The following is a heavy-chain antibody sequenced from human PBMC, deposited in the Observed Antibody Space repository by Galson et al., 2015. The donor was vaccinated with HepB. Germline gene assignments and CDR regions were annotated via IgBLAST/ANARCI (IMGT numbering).Heavy chain of an antibody. CDR3: ARDGSYDFWSGYWPSNYYYYMDV. CDR1: GGTLSSYA. V-gene: IGHV1-69*10. Sequence: SVKVSCKASGGTLSSYAISWVRQAPGQGLEWMGGIIPILGIANYAQKFQGRVTITADKSTSTAYMELSSLRSEDTAVYYCARDGSYDFWSGYWPSNYYYYMDVWGKGTTVTVSS. CDR2: IIPILGIA. J-gene: IGHJ6*03. D-gene: IGHD3-3*01.